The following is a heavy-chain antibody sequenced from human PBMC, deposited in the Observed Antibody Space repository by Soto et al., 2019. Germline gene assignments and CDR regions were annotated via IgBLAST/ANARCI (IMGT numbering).Heavy chain of an antibody. CDR3: ALFESDDDVWGSFRS. J-gene: IGHJ5*02. D-gene: IGHD3-16*01. V-gene: IGHV1-69*13. CDR2: IIPLFGKP. Sequence: ASVKVSCKASGGIFSNYGFSWVRQAPGQGLEWMGGIIPLFGKPSYAQKFQGRLIISADASTNRAYLDLYSLTTEDAGIYYCALFESDDDVWGSFRSWGQGTPVTVSS. CDR1: GGIFSNYG.